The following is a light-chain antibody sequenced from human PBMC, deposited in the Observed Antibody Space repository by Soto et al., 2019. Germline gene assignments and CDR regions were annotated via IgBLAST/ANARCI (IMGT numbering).Light chain of an antibody. Sequence: DIQLTQSPSFLSASLGDRVTITCRASHGISSYLAWYQQKPGNVPKLLIYAASTLQSGVPSRFSGSGFGTQFSLTISSLQPEDFATYFCQQVNSYPITFGQGTRLEI. CDR2: AAS. CDR3: QQVNSYPIT. V-gene: IGKV1-9*01. J-gene: IGKJ5*01. CDR1: HGISSY.